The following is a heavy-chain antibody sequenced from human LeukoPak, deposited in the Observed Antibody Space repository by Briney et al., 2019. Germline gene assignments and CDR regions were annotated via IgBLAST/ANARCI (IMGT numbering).Heavy chain of an antibody. Sequence: SVKVSCKASGFTSTSSAVQWVRQARGQGLKWIGWIVVGSGNTNYAQKFQERVTINRDMSTSTAYMELSSLRSEDTAVYYCATDDVTTGTKTALGYWGQGTLVTVSS. D-gene: IGHD1-1*01. J-gene: IGHJ4*02. V-gene: IGHV1-58*01. CDR3: ATDDVTTGTKTALGY. CDR1: GFTSTSSA. CDR2: IVVGSGNT.